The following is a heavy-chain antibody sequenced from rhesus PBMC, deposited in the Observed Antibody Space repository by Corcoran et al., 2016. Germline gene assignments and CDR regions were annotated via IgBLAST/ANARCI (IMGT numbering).Heavy chain of an antibody. CDR3: ARETLTGRIFDY. V-gene: IGHV4S10*01. CDR1: GGSISESYR. CDR2: IYGTSTST. J-gene: IGHJ4*01. Sequence: QVQLQESGPGVVTPSETLSLTCGVSGGSISESYRWSWIRQPPGKGLEWIGYIYGTSTSTNYNPSLKSRVTIAKDTSKNQFSLRLSSVTAADTAVYYCARETLTGRIFDYWGQGVLVTVSS. D-gene: IGHD1-26*01.